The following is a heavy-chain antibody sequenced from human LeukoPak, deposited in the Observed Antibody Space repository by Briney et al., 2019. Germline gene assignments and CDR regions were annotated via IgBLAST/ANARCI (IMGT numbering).Heavy chain of an antibody. CDR1: GYTFTGYY. J-gene: IGHJ4*02. D-gene: IGHD4-11*01. V-gene: IGHV1-2*02. Sequence: ASVKVSCKASGYTFTGYYMHWVRQAPGQGLEWMGWINPNSGGANYAQKFQGRVTMTRDTSISTGYMELSSLRSDDTAVYYCARSADYSNQHNDYWGQGTLVTVSS. CDR3: ARSADYSNQHNDY. CDR2: INPNSGGA.